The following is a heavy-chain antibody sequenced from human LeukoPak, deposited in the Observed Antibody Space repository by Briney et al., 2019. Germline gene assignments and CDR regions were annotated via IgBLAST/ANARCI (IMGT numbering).Heavy chain of an antibody. Sequence: ASVKVSCKASGYTFTSYAMHWVRRAPGQRLEWMGWINAGNGNTKYSQKFQGRVTITRDTSASTAYMELSSLRSEDTAVYYCAGGDSSSWIYYFDYWGQGTLVTVSS. CDR1: GYTFTSYA. J-gene: IGHJ4*02. CDR2: INAGNGNT. CDR3: AGGDSSSWIYYFDY. D-gene: IGHD6-13*01. V-gene: IGHV1-3*01.